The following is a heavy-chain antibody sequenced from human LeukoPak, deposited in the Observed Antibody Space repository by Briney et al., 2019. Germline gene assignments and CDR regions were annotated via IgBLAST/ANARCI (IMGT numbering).Heavy chain of an antibody. CDR3: ARERVVVVAAIPYYYYYMDV. Sequence: GGSLRLSCAASGFTFSNYGMNWVRQAPGKGLEWVSGITGSGGSTFYADSVKGRFTISRDNAKNSLYLQMNSLRAEDTAVYYCARERVVVVAAIPYYYYYMDVWGKGTTVTVSS. J-gene: IGHJ6*03. CDR2: ITGSGGST. V-gene: IGHV3-23*01. CDR1: GFTFSNYG. D-gene: IGHD2-15*01.